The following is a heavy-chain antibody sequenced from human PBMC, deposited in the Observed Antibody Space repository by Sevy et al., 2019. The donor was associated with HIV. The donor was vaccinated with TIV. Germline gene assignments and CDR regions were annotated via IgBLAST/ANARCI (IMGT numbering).Heavy chain of an antibody. J-gene: IGHJ6*02. V-gene: IGHV3-7*03. Sequence: GGSLRLSCGASDFIFENYWMTWVRQTSGQGLEWVATIKLDGSDKYYGDSVKGRFTISRDNSKKSLYLQMNSLRAEDTAVYFCARGHYAMDVWSQGTTVTVSS. CDR1: DFIFENYW. CDR2: IKLDGSDK. CDR3: ARGHYAMDV.